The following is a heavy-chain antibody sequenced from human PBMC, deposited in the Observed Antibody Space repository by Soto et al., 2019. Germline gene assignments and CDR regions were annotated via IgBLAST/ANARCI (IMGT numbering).Heavy chain of an antibody. CDR1: GFSFNGFW. J-gene: IGHJ6*03. D-gene: IGHD2-2*01. V-gene: IGHV3-7*05. CDR3: ATAPYLVPAAVNKYYYYMDV. Sequence: PGGSLRLSCAASGFSFNGFWMSWVRQAPGKGLEWVANINQVGTEKYYVDSVKGRFTISRDNAKNSVYLQMNSLRAEDTAVYYCATAPYLVPAAVNKYYYYMDVWGKGTTVTVSS. CDR2: INQVGTEK.